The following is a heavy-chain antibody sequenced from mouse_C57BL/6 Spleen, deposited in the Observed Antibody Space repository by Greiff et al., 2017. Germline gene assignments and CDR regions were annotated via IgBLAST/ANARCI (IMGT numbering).Heavy chain of an antibody. CDR3: AVDGLLRGFDY. Sequence: VQLQQSGAELVKPGASVKISCKASGYAFSSYWMNWVKQRPGKGLEWIGQIYPGDGDTNYNGKFKGKATLTAAKSSSTAYMQLSSLTSEDSAVYFCAVDGLLRGFDYWGPVTTLTVSS. V-gene: IGHV1-80*01. J-gene: IGHJ2*01. CDR2: IYPGDGDT. D-gene: IGHD2-3*01. CDR1: GYAFSSYW.